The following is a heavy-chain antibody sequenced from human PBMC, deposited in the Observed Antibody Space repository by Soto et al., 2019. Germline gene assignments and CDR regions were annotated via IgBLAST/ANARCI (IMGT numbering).Heavy chain of an antibody. CDR3: AKDLAAAGTFFIKGYYYGMDV. Sequence: GGSLRLSCAASGFTFSSYGMHWVRQAPGKGLEWVAVISYDGSNKYYADSVKGRFTISRDNSKNTLYLQMNSLRAEDTAVYYCAKDLAAAGTFFIKGYYYGMDVWGQGTTVTVSS. CDR2: ISYDGSNK. D-gene: IGHD6-13*01. CDR1: GFTFSSYG. J-gene: IGHJ6*02. V-gene: IGHV3-30*18.